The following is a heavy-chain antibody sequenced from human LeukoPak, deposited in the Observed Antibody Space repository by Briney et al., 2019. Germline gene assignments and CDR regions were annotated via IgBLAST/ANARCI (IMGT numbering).Heavy chain of an antibody. CDR2: IKRDGSEQ. J-gene: IGHJ4*02. V-gene: IGHV3-7*01. D-gene: IGHD3-3*01. Sequence: PGGSLRLSCAASGLTFSKYWMSWVRQAPGKGLEWVANIKRDGSEQYYVDSVKGRFTISRHNAENSLYLQMNSLRAEDTAMYYWARSPTYYDFWSGDKFIDYWGQGALVTVSS. CDR1: GLTFSKYW. CDR3: ARSPTYYDFWSGDKFIDY.